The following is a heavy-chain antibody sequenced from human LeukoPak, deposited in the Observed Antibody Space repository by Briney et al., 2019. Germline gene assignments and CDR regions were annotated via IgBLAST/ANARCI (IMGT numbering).Heavy chain of an antibody. V-gene: IGHV3-23*01. D-gene: IGHD3-16*01. CDR1: GLTFSTYG. CDR2: ITSNGGST. Sequence: GGSLRLSCAASGLTFSTYGMSWVRQAPGKGLEWVSTITSNGGSTFYADSVKGRFTISRDNPKNTLYLQMNSLRAEDTAVYYCAKDYIRRAWDWGQGSLVTVSS. J-gene: IGHJ4*02. CDR3: AKDYIRRAWD.